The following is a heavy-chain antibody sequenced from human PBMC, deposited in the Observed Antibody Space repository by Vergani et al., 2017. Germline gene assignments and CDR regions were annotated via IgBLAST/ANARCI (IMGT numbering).Heavy chain of an antibody. CDR2: ISGSGGST. V-gene: IGHV3-23*01. Sequence: EVQLLESGGGLVQPGGSLRLSCAASGFTFSSYAMSWVRQAPGKGLEWVSAISGSGGSTYYADSVKGRFTISRDNSKNTLYLQMNSLRAEDTAVYYCATTPSLLRSCRWFDPWGQGTLVTVSS. D-gene: IGHD2-15*01. CDR3: ATTPSLLRSCRWFDP. CDR1: GFTFSSYA. J-gene: IGHJ5*02.